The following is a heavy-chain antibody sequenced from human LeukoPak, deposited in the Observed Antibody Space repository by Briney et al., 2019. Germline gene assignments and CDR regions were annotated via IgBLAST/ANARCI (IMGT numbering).Heavy chain of an antibody. D-gene: IGHD4-23*01. J-gene: IGHJ6*02. CDR1: GFTVSSNY. V-gene: IGHV3-53*01. Sequence: PGGSLRLSCAASGFTVSSNYMTWVRQAPGKGLEWVSVVYGGGSTYYADSVKGRFTISRDNSKNTLYLQMNSLRAEDTAVYYCATDYAGNSLWYYYGLGVWGQGTTVTVSS. CDR3: ATDYAGNSLWYYYGLGV. CDR2: VYGGGST.